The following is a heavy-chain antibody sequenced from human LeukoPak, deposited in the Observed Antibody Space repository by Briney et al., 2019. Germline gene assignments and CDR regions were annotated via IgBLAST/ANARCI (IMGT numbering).Heavy chain of an antibody. Sequence: ASVKVSCKASGYTFTNYGINWVRRAPGQGLEWMGWISTYNGNTNYAQKLQGRVTMTTDTSTSTAYMELRSLRSDDTAVYYCAREDIVVVPAGFDPWGQGTLVTVSS. D-gene: IGHD2-2*01. J-gene: IGHJ5*02. V-gene: IGHV1-18*01. CDR2: ISTYNGNT. CDR1: GYTFTNYG. CDR3: AREDIVVVPAGFDP.